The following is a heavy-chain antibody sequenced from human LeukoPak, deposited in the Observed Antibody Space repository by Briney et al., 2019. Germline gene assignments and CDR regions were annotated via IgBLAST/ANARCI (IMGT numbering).Heavy chain of an antibody. Sequence: SETLSLTCAVSGYSISSGHYWGWIRQPPGKGLEWIGSIYHSGSTYYNPSLKSRVTISVDTSKNQFSLKLSSVTAADTVVYYCARRRTSDAFDIWGQGTMVTVSS. D-gene: IGHD2-2*01. CDR2: IYHSGST. CDR3: ARRRTSDAFDI. CDR1: GYSISSGHY. V-gene: IGHV4-38-2*01. J-gene: IGHJ3*02.